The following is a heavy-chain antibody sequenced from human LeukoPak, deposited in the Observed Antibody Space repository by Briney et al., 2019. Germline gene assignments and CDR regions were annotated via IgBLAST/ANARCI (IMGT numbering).Heavy chain of an antibody. CDR3: ARDPYSGSLYGYYYYYMDV. D-gene: IGHD1-26*01. Sequence: GGSLRLSCAASGFTLSTYSMNWVRQAPEKGLEWVSSITGSSSHLYYADSMKGRFTISRDNAKNSLYLQMDSLRAEDTAVYYCARDPYSGSLYGYYYYYMDVWGKGTTVTVSS. J-gene: IGHJ6*03. CDR1: GFTLSTYS. CDR2: ITGSSSHL. V-gene: IGHV3-21*01.